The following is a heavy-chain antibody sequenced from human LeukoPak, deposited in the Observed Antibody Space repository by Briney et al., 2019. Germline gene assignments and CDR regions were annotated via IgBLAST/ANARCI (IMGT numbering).Heavy chain of an antibody. CDR1: GYTFTGHY. Sequence: GASVKVSCKASGYTFTGHYMHWVRQAPGQGLEWMGRINSNSGGTNYAQKFQNRVTMTRDTSISAAYMELSSLRSDDTAVYYCARDMGESGYDFGDFDYWGQGTLVTVSS. D-gene: IGHD5-12*01. CDR3: ARDMGESGYDFGDFDY. CDR2: INSNSGGT. V-gene: IGHV1-2*06. J-gene: IGHJ4*02.